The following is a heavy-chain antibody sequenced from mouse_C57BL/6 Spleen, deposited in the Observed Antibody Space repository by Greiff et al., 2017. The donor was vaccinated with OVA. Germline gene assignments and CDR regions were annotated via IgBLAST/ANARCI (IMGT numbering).Heavy chain of an antibody. V-gene: IGHV5-9*01. CDR2: ISGGGGNT. CDR3: ARHRYSNYNYAMDY. J-gene: IGHJ4*01. Sequence: DVHLVESGGGLVKPGGSLKLSCAASGFTFSSYTMSWVRQTPEKRLEWVATISGGGGNTYYPDSVKGRFTISRDNAKNTLYLQMSSLRSEDTALYYCARHRYSNYNYAMDYWGQGTSVTVSS. CDR1: GFTFSSYT. D-gene: IGHD2-5*01.